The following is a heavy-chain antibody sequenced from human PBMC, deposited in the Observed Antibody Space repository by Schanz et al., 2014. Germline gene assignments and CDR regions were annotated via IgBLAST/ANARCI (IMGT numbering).Heavy chain of an antibody. V-gene: IGHV1-46*03. CDR3: ARDGEAAAGCDY. Sequence: QVQLVQSGAEVKKPGASVKVSCKASGYTFTSYDINWVRQATGQGLEWMGIINPSGGSTSYAQKFQGRVTVTRDTSTSTVNMELSSLRSEDTAVYYCARDGEAAAGCDYWGQGTLVTVSS. J-gene: IGHJ4*02. CDR2: INPSGGST. D-gene: IGHD6-13*01. CDR1: GYTFTSYD.